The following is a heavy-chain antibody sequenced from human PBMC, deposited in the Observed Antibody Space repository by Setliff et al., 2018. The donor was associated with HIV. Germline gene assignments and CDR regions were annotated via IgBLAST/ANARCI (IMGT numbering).Heavy chain of an antibody. D-gene: IGHD4-17*01. CDR2: IDHGGKA. Sequence: PSETLSLTCVVYGESFDTYYWTWIRLPPGKGLEWIGEIDHGGKANYNPSLESRVTMSVDTSVNQFSLNLTSVTAADTAVYYCARINPFGDYQDSYFYYMDVWGKGTTVTVS. J-gene: IGHJ6*03. CDR1: GESFDTYY. V-gene: IGHV4-34*01. CDR3: ARINPFGDYQDSYFYYMDV.